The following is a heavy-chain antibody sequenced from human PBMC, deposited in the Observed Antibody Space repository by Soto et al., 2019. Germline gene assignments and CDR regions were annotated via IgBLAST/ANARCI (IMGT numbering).Heavy chain of an antibody. CDR3: ARDRGSYALDY. J-gene: IGHJ4*02. Sequence: QVQLVQSGAEVKKPGASVKVSCKASGYTFTSYGISWVRQAPGQGLEWMGWISANNGNTNYAQNLQGRVTMTTDTSTSTGYMALRSLGSDDTAVYYCARDRGSYALDYWGQGTLVTVSS. D-gene: IGHD1-26*01. CDR2: ISANNGNT. CDR1: GYTFTSYG. V-gene: IGHV1-18*01.